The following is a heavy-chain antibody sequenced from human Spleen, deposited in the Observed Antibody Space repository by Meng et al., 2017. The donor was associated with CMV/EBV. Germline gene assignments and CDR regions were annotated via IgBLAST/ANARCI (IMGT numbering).Heavy chain of an antibody. Sequence: ASVKVSCKTSGYFFRDHFMHWVRQAPGQGLEWMGWIRPNNGDTNYAQDFQGRITVTSDSSFNTVYMELSRLTSDDTAVYYCARDYDWGADYWGQGTLVTSPQ. CDR1: GYFFRDHF. D-gene: IGHD3-9*01. V-gene: IGHV1-2*02. CDR3: ARDYDWGADY. J-gene: IGHJ4*02. CDR2: IRPNNGDT.